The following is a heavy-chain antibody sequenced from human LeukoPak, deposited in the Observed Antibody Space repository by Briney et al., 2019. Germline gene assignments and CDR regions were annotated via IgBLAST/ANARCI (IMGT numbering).Heavy chain of an antibody. V-gene: IGHV3-33*01. CDR3: ARERRGYYDSSGYPDY. CDR1: GFTFSDYG. Sequence: GGSRGLSCAASGFTFSDYGMHWVRQAPGKGLEWAAVIWYDGSNKYYADSVKGRFTISRDNSKNTLYLQMNSLRDEDTAVYYCARERRGYYDSSGYPDYWGQGTLAPVSS. J-gene: IGHJ4*02. CDR2: IWYDGSNK. D-gene: IGHD3-22*01.